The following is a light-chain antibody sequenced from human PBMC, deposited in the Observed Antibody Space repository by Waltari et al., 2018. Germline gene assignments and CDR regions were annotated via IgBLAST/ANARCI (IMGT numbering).Light chain of an antibody. Sequence: QSALTQPASVSGSPGQSIAISCIGTSSDVGANNFLSWYQQHPGRAPKLMIHEVTKRPSGVSTRVSGSKSGNTASLTISGLQAEDEADYYCCSYTSIDPVLIGGGTKVTVL. CDR1: SSDVGANNF. J-gene: IGLJ2*01. V-gene: IGLV2-23*02. CDR3: CSYTSIDPVL. CDR2: EVT.